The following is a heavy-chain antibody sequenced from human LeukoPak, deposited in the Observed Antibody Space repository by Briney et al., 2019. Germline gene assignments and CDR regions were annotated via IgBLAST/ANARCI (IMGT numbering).Heavy chain of an antibody. Sequence: ASVKVSCKASGYTFTSYYMHWVRQAPGQGLEWMGIINPSGGTTTYAQKFQGRVTMTEDTSTDTAYMELSSLRSEDTAVYYCATDASLTTVTTVTLDYWGQGTLVTVSS. CDR1: GYTFTSYY. CDR3: ATDASLTTVTTVTLDY. D-gene: IGHD4-17*01. CDR2: INPSGGTT. V-gene: IGHV1-46*01. J-gene: IGHJ4*02.